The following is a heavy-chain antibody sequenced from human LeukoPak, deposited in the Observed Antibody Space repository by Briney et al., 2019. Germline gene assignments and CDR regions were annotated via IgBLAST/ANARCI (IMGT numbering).Heavy chain of an antibody. CDR1: GFTFSSYV. Sequence: PGGSLRLSCVASGFTFSSYVMSWVRQAPGKGLEWVSSISGGGGGAYYADPAKGRFTISRDNSKNTLHLQMNSLRAEDTAIYYCAKSRARREGSSGSIDYWGQGTLVTVS. V-gene: IGHV3-23*01. CDR2: ISGGGGGA. J-gene: IGHJ4*02. CDR3: AKSRARREGSSGSIDY. D-gene: IGHD3-22*01.